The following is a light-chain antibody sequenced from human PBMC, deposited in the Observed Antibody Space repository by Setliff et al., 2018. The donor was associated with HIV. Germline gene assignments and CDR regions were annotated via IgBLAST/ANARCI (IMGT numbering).Light chain of an antibody. Sequence: QSALTQPASVSGSPGQALTISCTGNKSDIGTYDLASWYQQHPARAPKLTIFEVKRRPAGVSDRLSGPKSGHTASLTISGLRAEDEATYYCCSYTPSTTYVFGTGTKVTVL. J-gene: IGLJ1*01. V-gene: IGLV2-23*02. CDR2: EVK. CDR1: KSDIGTYDL. CDR3: CSYTPSTTYV.